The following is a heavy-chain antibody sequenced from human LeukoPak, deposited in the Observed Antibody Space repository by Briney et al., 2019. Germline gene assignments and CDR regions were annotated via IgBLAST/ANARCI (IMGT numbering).Heavy chain of an antibody. CDR2: ISYDGSNK. J-gene: IGHJ4*02. V-gene: IGHV3-30-3*01. CDR1: GFTFSSYA. Sequence: GGSLRPSCAASGFTFSSYAMHWVRQAPGKGLEWVAVISYDGSNKYYADSVKGRFTISRDNSKNTLYLQMNSLRAEDTAVYYCARDLGISSGWYLDYWGQGTLVTVSS. D-gene: IGHD6-19*01. CDR3: ARDLGISSGWYLDY.